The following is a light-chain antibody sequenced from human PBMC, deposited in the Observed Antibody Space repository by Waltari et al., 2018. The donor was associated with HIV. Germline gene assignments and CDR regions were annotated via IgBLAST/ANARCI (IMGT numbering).Light chain of an antibody. J-gene: IGLJ2*01. V-gene: IGLV1-36*01. CDR2: HDD. CDR1: HSNIGSHA. CDR3: ATWDDGLNALL. Sequence: SVLTQSPSVSEAPGQRLTISCSGSHSNIGSHALTWYRQSPGKPPTLLVYHDDLILSGVSDRLSASKSGTSASLAINDLQSEDESLYYCATWDDGLNALLFGGGTKVTVL.